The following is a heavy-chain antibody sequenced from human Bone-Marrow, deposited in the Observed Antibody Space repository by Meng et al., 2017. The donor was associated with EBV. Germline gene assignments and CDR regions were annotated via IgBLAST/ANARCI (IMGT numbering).Heavy chain of an antibody. D-gene: IGHD5-24*01. J-gene: IGHJ4*02. CDR3: AREQGVHGYPHPYFDY. Sequence: QVQLVPSGAEVKKPGSSVKVSCKESGYIFSSYPISWVRQAPGQGLEWMGGVTPVFDTVNYAQKFQGRLTVTADKSTNTVYMELSGLRSEDTAVYYCAREQGVHGYPHPYFDYWGQGTLVTVSS. V-gene: IGHV1-69*06. CDR1: GYIFSSYP. CDR2: VTPVFDTV.